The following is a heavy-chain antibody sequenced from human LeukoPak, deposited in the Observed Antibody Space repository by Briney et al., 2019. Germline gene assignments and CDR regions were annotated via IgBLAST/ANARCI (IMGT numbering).Heavy chain of an antibody. D-gene: IGHD6-19*01. J-gene: IGHJ4*02. CDR1: GGSISSSNW. V-gene: IGHV4-4*02. Sequence: SGTLSLTCAVSGGSISSSNWWSWVRQPPGKGLEWIGEIYHSGSTNYNPSLKSRVTISVDKSKNQFSLKLSSVTAVDTAVYYCARSLYSSGWTPYFDYWGQGTLVTVSS. CDR2: IYHSGST. CDR3: ARSLYSSGWTPYFDY.